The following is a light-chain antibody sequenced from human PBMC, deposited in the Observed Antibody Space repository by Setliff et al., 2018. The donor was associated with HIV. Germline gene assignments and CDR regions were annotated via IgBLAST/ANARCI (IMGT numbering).Light chain of an antibody. V-gene: IGLV2-14*01. Sequence: SVLTQPASMSGSPGQSITISCTGTSSDVGGYNYVSWYQQHPGKAPKLMIYEVSNRPSGVSDRFSGSKSGNTASLTISGLQTEDEADYFCSSYTSSSPLYVFGTGTKVTVL. CDR2: EVS. J-gene: IGLJ1*01. CDR1: SSDVGGYNY. CDR3: SSYTSSSPLYV.